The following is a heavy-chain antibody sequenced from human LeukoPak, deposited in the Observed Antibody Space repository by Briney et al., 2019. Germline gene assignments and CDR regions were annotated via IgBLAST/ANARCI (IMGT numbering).Heavy chain of an antibody. V-gene: IGHV3-7*03. J-gene: IGHJ4*02. Sequence: GGSLRLSCAASGFTFSKSWMSWLRQTPEKGLEWVANIKEDGSAKYYVDSVKGRFTISRDNAKNSLYLQMNSLRAEDTAVYYCAVVPAAIGDYWGQGTLVTVSS. CDR1: GFTFSKSW. CDR3: AVVPAAIGDY. D-gene: IGHD2-2*01. CDR2: IKEDGSAK.